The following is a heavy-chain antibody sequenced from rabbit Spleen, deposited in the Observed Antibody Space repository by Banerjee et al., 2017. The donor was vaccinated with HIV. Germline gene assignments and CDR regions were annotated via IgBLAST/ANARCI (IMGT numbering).Heavy chain of an antibody. J-gene: IGHJ4*01. CDR2: INTATGKA. V-gene: IGHV1S45*01. CDR3: ARDLVGVIGWNFYL. Sequence: QEQVKETGGGLVQPGGSLTLSCKASGFDFRRYYLSWVRQAPGKGLEWIACINTATGKAVYASWAKGRFTISKTSSTTVTLRMTSLTAADTATYFCARDLVGVIGWNFYLWGQGTLVTVS. CDR1: GFDFRRYYL. D-gene: IGHD1-1*01.